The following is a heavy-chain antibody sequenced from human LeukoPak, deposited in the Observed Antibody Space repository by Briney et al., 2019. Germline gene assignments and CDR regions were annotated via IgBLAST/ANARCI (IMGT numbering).Heavy chain of an antibody. D-gene: IGHD3-3*01. V-gene: IGHV3-48*01. J-gene: IGHJ4*02. CDR1: GFTFSSYS. CDR2: ISSSSSTI. CDR3: ARVLRSLEWLTTRLNYFDY. Sequence: QAGGSLRLSCAASGFTFSSYSMNWVRQAPGKGLEWVSYISSSSSTIYYADSVKGRFTISRDNAKNSLYLQMNSLRAEDTAVYYCARVLRSLEWLTTRLNYFDYWGQGTLVTVSS.